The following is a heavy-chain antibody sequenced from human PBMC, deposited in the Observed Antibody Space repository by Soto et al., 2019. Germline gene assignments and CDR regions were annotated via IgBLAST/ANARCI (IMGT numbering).Heavy chain of an antibody. Sequence: QLQLQESGPGLVKPSETLSLTCNVSGVSISDTSYYWGWIRQPPGKGLEWIGTIYFNGQTFHNPSLQSRLTISVDTSKNQISLRLTSVTAADTAVYYCARQGSYWGQGTLVAVSS. CDR3: ARQGSY. CDR1: GVSISDTSYY. V-gene: IGHV4-39*01. CDR2: IYFNGQT. J-gene: IGHJ4*02.